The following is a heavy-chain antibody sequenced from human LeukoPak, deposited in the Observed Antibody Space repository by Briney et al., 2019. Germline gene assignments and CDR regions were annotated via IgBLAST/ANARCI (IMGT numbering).Heavy chain of an antibody. CDR1: GGSFSGYY. V-gene: IGHV4-34*01. CDR3: ARGGTMVRGVRTTRAFDI. CDR2: INHSGST. D-gene: IGHD3-10*01. J-gene: IGHJ3*02. Sequence: PSETLSLTCAVCGGSFSGYYWSWLRQPPGKGLEGIGEINHSGSTNYNPSLKSRVTISVDTSNNQFSLKRSSVTAADTAVYYCARGGTMVRGVRTTRAFDIWGQGTMVTVSS.